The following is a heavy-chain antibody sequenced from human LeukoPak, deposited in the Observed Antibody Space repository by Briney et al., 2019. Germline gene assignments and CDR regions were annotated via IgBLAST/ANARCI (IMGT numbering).Heavy chain of an antibody. CDR2: ISYDGSNK. CDR1: GFTFSSYG. D-gene: IGHD4-17*01. J-gene: IGHJ6*02. Sequence: PGGSLRLFCAASGFTFSSYGMHWVRQAPGKGLEWVAVISYDGSNKYYADSVKGRFTISRDNSKNTLYLQMNSLRAEDTAVYYCAVHYGDYGMDVWGQGTTVTVSS. V-gene: IGHV3-30*03. CDR3: AVHYGDYGMDV.